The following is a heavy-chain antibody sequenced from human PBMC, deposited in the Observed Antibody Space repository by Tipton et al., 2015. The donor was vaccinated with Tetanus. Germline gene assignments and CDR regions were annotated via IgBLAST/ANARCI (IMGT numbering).Heavy chain of an antibody. Sequence: TLSLTCTVSGGSISSYYWSWIRQPPGKGLEWIGYIYYSGSTNYNPSLKSRVTISVDTSKNQFSLKLSSVTAADTAVYHCARSGSVLLWFGELSGWFDPWGQGTLVTVSS. CDR3: ARSGSVLLWFGELSGWFDP. D-gene: IGHD3-10*01. J-gene: IGHJ5*02. CDR1: GGSISSYY. V-gene: IGHV4-59*08. CDR2: IYYSGST.